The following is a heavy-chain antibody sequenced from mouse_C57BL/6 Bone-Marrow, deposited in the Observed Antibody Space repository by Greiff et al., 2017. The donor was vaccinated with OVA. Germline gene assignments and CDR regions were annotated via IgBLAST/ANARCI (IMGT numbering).Heavy chain of an antibody. V-gene: IGHV6-6*01. J-gene: IGHJ2*01. D-gene: IGHD2-5*01. CDR1: GFTFSDSW. CDR3: TRVRAYYSNYVAYCFDY. Sequence: EVQLQESGGGLVQPGGSMKLSCAASGFTFSDSWMDWVRQSPEKGLEWVAAIRNKANNPATYYAESVKGRFTISRDDSKSSVYQQMNSLRAEDTGIYYCTRVRAYYSNYVAYCFDYWGQGTTLTVSS. CDR2: IRNKANNPAT.